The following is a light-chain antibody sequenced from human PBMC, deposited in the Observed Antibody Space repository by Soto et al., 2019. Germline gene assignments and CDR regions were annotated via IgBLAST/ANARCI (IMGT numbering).Light chain of an antibody. CDR2: EVT. CDR3: GSYTFTSTPHVL. Sequence: QSALTQPASVSGSPGQSITISCSGTSSDVGSYNYVSWYQQHPGKAPKLMIYEVTYRPSGVSNRFSGSKSGNTASLTISGLQAEDEADYYCGSYTFTSTPHVLVGGGTKVTVL. J-gene: IGLJ2*01. CDR1: SSDVGSYNY. V-gene: IGLV2-14*01.